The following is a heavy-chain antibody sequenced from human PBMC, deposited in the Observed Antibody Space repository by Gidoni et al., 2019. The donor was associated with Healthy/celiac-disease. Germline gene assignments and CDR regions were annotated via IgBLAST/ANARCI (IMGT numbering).Heavy chain of an antibody. J-gene: IGHJ6*02. CDR1: GYTFTSYG. CDR2: ISAYNGNT. V-gene: IGHV1-18*01. CDR3: ARDLGDTAMVRRDYYYYYGMDV. D-gene: IGHD5-18*01. Sequence: QVQLVQSGAEVKKTGASVKVSCKASGYTFTSYGISWVRQAPGQGLEWMGWISAYNGNTNYAQKLQGRVTMTTDTSTSTAYMELRSLRSDDTAVYYCARDLGDTAMVRRDYYYYYGMDVWGQGTTVTVSS.